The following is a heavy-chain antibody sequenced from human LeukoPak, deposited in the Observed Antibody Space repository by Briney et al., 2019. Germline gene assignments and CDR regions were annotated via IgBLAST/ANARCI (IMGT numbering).Heavy chain of an antibody. CDR1: GFTFSSYA. V-gene: IGHV3-30*04. CDR3: ARTTMIVVTDAFDI. D-gene: IGHD3-22*01. J-gene: IGHJ3*02. CDR2: ISYDGSNK. Sequence: AGGSLRLSCAASGFTFSSYAMHWVRQAPGKGLEWVAVISYDGSNKYYADSVKGRFTISRDNSKNTLYLQMNSLRAEDTAVYYCARTTMIVVTDAFDIWGQGTMVTVSS.